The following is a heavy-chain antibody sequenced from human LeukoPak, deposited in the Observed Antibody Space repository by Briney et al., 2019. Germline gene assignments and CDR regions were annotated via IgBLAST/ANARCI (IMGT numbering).Heavy chain of an antibody. J-gene: IGHJ5*02. CDR3: ARDTKRPRARWENLGIDP. CDR2: IITYNGNT. CDR1: GYTFTTYG. V-gene: IGHV1-18*01. D-gene: IGHD3-16*01. Sequence: GASVKVSCKASGYTFTTYGISWVRQAPGQGLEWMGYIITYNGNTNYAQKLQGRVTMTTDTSTSTAYMELRSLRSDDTAVYYCARDTKRPRARWENLGIDPWGQGTLVTVSS.